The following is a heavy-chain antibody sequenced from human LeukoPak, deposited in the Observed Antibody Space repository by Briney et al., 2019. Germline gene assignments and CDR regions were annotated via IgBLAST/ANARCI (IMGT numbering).Heavy chain of an antibody. J-gene: IGHJ6*02. CDR3: AKASSQYYYYGIDV. CDR2: ISGSGGRT. Sequence: GGSLRLSCAASGYRFSNYAMSWVRQSPGKGLEWVSYISGSGGRTHNADSVKGRFTISRDNSTHTLYLHMNSLRAEDTALSYCAKASSQYYYYGIDVWGRGTTVTVSS. D-gene: IGHD4-11*01. CDR1: GYRFSNYA. V-gene: IGHV3-23*01.